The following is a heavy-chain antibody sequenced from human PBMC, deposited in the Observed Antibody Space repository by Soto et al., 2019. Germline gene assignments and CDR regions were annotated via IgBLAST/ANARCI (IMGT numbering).Heavy chain of an antibody. CDR1: GFTFSSYA. V-gene: IGHV3-23*01. CDR2: IGASGGDT. D-gene: IGHD3-22*01. J-gene: IGHJ4*02. Sequence: GGSLRLSCAASGFTFSSYAMSWVRQAPGKGLEWVSTIGASGGDTYYADAVKGRFTISRDNSKDTLYLQMNSLTAEDTAIFYCAKDDSSRSYNVYWGQGT. CDR3: AKDDSSRSYNVY.